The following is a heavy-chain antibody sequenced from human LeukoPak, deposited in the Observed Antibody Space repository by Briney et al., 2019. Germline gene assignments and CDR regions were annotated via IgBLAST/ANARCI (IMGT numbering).Heavy chain of an antibody. CDR3: ARAGETYYYDSPGAFDI. D-gene: IGHD3-22*01. V-gene: IGHV3-11*04. CDR1: GFSFTDYY. CDR2: ISGSGTTI. Sequence: GGSLRLSCVASGFSFTDYYMTWIRQAPGKGLEWISYISGSGTTIKYADSVKGRFTISRDKAENSLYLQMNSLRAEDTAVYYCARAGETYYYDSPGAFDIWGQGTMVTVSS. J-gene: IGHJ3*02.